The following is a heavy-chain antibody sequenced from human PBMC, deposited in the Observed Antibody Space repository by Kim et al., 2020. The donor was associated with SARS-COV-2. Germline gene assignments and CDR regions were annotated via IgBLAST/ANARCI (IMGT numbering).Heavy chain of an antibody. J-gene: IGHJ1*01. Sequence: GGSLRLSCAASGFTFINYTMHWVRQAPGKGLQWVAVISYDGSNDYYADSVKGRFTISRDNSKNTLFLQMNSLRAEDTAVYYCARGGGREIWDSGIGYFQHWGQGTLVTVAS. CDR2: ISYDGSND. CDR3: ARGGGREIWDSGIGYFQH. D-gene: IGHD3-16*01. CDR1: GFTFINYT. V-gene: IGHV3-30*04.